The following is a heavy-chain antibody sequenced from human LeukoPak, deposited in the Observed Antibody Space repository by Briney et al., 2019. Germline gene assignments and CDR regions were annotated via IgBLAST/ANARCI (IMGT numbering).Heavy chain of an antibody. Sequence: PGGSLRLSCAASGLTFSNAWMSWVRQAPGKGLEWVGRIKSKNDGGTTDFAAPVKDRFTISRDDSKSTLSLRMNSLKIEDTAVYYCLASGRPGDYWGQGTLVTVSS. V-gene: IGHV3-15*01. D-gene: IGHD3-10*01. J-gene: IGHJ4*02. CDR3: LASGRPGDY. CDR1: GLTFSNAW. CDR2: IKSKNDGGTT.